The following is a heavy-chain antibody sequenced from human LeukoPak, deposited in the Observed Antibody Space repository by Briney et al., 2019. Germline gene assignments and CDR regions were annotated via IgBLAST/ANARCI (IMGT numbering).Heavy chain of an antibody. CDR1: GFTFSSYS. J-gene: IGHJ4*02. Sequence: GGSLRLSCAASGFTFSSYSMNWVRQAPGKGLEWVSSISSSSSYIYYADSVKGRFTISRDNAKNSLYLRMNSLRAEDTAVYYCARDGTPVTTDYWGQGTLVTVSS. D-gene: IGHD4-17*01. CDR3: ARDGTPVTTDY. V-gene: IGHV3-21*01. CDR2: ISSSSSYI.